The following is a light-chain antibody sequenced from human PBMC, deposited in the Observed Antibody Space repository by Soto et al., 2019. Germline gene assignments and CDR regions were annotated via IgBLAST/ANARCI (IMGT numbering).Light chain of an antibody. CDR1: QSVSSSY. Sequence: EIVLTQSPGTLSLSPGERATLSCRASQSVSSSYLAWYQQKPGQAPRLLIYGASSRATGIPDRFSGSGSGTDFTLTISILEPEDFAVYYCQQYGSSSSITFGQGTRLE. J-gene: IGKJ5*01. CDR2: GAS. V-gene: IGKV3-20*01. CDR3: QQYGSSSSIT.